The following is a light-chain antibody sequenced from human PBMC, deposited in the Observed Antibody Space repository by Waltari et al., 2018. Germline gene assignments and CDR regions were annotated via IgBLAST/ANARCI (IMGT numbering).Light chain of an antibody. CDR2: GAN. CDR3: SSYAGSVV. J-gene: IGLJ3*02. Sequence: QSALTQPASVSGSRGQSITISCTGSSSDIGSYNFVSWYQHHPGKPPKLLIYGANNRPSGVSNRFSGSKSGNTASLTISGLQAEDEADYYCSSYAGSVVFGGGTKLTVL. V-gene: IGLV2-23*01. CDR1: SSDIGSYNF.